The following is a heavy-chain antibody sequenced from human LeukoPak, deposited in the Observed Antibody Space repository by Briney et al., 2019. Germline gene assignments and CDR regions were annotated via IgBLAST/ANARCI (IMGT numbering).Heavy chain of an antibody. D-gene: IGHD3-10*01. Sequence: ASVKVSCKASGGTFSSYAISWVRQAPGQGLEWMGGIIPIFGTANYAQKFQGRVTITADESTSTAYMELSSLRSEDTAVYYCARTSMRGVIHYFDYWGQGTLVTVSS. CDR1: GGTFSSYA. CDR3: ARTSMRGVIHYFDY. CDR2: IIPIFGTA. J-gene: IGHJ4*02. V-gene: IGHV1-69*13.